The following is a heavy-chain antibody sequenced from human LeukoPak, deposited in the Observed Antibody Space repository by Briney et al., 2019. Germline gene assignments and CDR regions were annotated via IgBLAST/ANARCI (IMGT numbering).Heavy chain of an antibody. CDR1: GFSLSTSGVG. J-gene: IGHJ4*02. V-gene: IGHV2-5*02. Sequence: SGPTLVKPTQTLTLTCTFSGFSLSTSGVGVGWNRQPPGKALEWLALIYWDDDKRYSPSLKSRLTITKDTSKNQVVLTMTNMDPVDTATYYCARGRFGELYLDYWGQGTLVTVSS. CDR3: ARGRFGELYLDY. CDR2: IYWDDDK. D-gene: IGHD3-10*01.